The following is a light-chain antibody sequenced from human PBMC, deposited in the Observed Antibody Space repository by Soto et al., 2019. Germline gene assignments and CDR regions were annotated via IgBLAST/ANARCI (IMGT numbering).Light chain of an antibody. CDR2: AAS. CDR3: QQYGSAPWT. V-gene: IGKV3-20*01. CDR1: QSVNNNY. J-gene: IGKJ1*01. Sequence: EIVLTQSPGTLSLSPGERATLSCRASQSVNNNYLAWYQHKPGQSPRLLIYAASSRARGIPDGFAGSGSGTDFTLTASRLEPEDFAVYYCQQYGSAPWTFGQGTKVEI.